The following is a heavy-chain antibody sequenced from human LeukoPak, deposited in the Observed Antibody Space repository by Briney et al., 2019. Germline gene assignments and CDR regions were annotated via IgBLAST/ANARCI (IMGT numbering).Heavy chain of an antibody. CDR1: GYTFTSYY. J-gene: IGHJ4*02. D-gene: IGHD3-10*01. V-gene: IGHV1-46*01. Sequence: ASVKVSCKASGYTFTSYYMHWVRQAPGQGLEWMGIINPSGGSTSYAQKFQARVTMTRDTSTTTVYMELSSLRSEDTAVCYCARGPPPYGSGTYYLDYWGQGTLVTVSS. CDR2: INPSGGST. CDR3: ARGPPPYGSGTYYLDY.